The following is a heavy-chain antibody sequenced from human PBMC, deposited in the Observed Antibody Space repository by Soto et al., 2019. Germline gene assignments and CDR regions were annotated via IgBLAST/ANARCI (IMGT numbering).Heavy chain of an antibody. CDR3: ARESKYDTSGYPPWFAP. CDR2: IYYSGST. Sequence: QVQLQESGPGLVKPSQTLSLTCTVSVASISSGGYYWSWIRQHPGEGLEWIGYIYYSGSTSYNPSPKGRATITDDTTKHQFSPKLRSVPDPDTAVYYCARESKYDTSGYPPWFAPWGQGTLVTVSS. V-gene: IGHV4-31*03. CDR1: VASISSGGYY. D-gene: IGHD3-22*01. J-gene: IGHJ5*02.